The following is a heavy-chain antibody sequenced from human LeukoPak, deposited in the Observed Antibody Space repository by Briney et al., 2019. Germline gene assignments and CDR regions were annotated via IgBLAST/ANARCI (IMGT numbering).Heavy chain of an antibody. V-gene: IGHV3-74*01. J-gene: IGHJ4*02. CDR1: GFTFSSYW. Sequence: GGSLRLSCAASGFTFSSYWMHWVRQTPEKGLVWVSRIDTDGSSTIYADSVKGRFTISRDNAKNTLFLQMNSLRAEDTAVYYCARGNSSSPGDYWGQGTLVTVSS. CDR3: ARGNSSSPGDY. D-gene: IGHD6-13*01. CDR2: IDTDGSST.